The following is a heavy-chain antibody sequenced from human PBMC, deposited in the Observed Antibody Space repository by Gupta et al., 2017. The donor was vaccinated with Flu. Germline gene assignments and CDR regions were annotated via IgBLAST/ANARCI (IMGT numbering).Heavy chain of an antibody. CDR3: ARDPTYDTSGYYAPRTFDI. V-gene: IGHV3-23*01. CDR2: IGSSGGST. CDR1: GFIFDNYA. D-gene: IGHD3-22*01. J-gene: IGHJ3*02. Sequence: EVQLLESGGGLVQPGGSLRLCCAASGFIFDNYAMGWVRQAPGRGLEWVSGIGSSGGSTYYAGSVKGRFTISRDNSKNTVSLQMNSLRVDDTAVYHCARDPTYDTSGYYAPRTFDIWGQGTMVTVSS.